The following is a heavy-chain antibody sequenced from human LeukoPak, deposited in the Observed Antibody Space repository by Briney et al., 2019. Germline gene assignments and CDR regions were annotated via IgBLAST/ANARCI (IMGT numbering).Heavy chain of an antibody. J-gene: IGHJ4*02. D-gene: IGHD3-22*01. CDR1: GGSFSGYY. CDR2: INHSGST. CDR3: ARSFNYYDSSGYYFDY. Sequence: PSETLSLTCAVNGGSFSGYYWSWIRQPPGKGLEWIGEINHSGSTNYNPSLKSRVTISVDTSKNQFSLKLSSVTAADTAVYYCARSFNYYDSSGYYFDYWGQGTLVTVSS. V-gene: IGHV4-34*01.